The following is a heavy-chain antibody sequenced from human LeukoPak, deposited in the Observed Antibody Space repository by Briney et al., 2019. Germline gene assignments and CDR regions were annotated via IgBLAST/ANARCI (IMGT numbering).Heavy chain of an antibody. J-gene: IGHJ4*02. Sequence: GGSLRLSCAASGFTFSSYGMHWVRQAPGKGLEWVAVISYDGSNKYYADSVKGRFTISRGNSKNTLYLQMNSLRAEDTAVYYCAKEVEMATIFDYWGQGTLVTVSS. CDR3: AKEVEMATIFDY. CDR1: GFTFSSYG. V-gene: IGHV3-30*18. D-gene: IGHD5-24*01. CDR2: ISYDGSNK.